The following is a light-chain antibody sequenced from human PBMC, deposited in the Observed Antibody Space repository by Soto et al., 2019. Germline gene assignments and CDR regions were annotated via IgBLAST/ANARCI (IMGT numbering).Light chain of an antibody. CDR2: AAS. CDR1: QSISNY. J-gene: IGKJ4*01. CDR3: QQYNNWPRAT. V-gene: IGKV3-11*01. Sequence: EIVLTQSPGTLSLSPGERATLSCRASQSISNYLAWYQQKPGQAPRLLIYAASSRATGIPARFSGSGSGTDFTLTISSLEPEDFAVYYCQQYNNWPRATFGGGTKVDIK.